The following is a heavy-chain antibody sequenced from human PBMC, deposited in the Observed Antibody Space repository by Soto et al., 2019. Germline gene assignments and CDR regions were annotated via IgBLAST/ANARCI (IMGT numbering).Heavy chain of an antibody. D-gene: IGHD6-6*01. J-gene: IGHJ4*02. CDR2: ISSSSSYI. CDR1: VFTFSSYS. V-gene: IGHV3-21*01. Sequence: GALRLSCAASVFTFSSYSMNWVRQAPGKGLEWVSSISSSSSYIYYADSVKGRFTISRDNAKNSLYLQMNSLRAEDTAVYYCARDGSIAARPGFDYWGQGTLVTVSS. CDR3: ARDGSIAARPGFDY.